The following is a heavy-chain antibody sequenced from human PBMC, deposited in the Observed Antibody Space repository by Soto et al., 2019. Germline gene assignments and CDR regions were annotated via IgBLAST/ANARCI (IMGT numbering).Heavy chain of an antibody. D-gene: IGHD6-6*01. CDR2: IIPIFGTA. CDR1: GGTFSSYA. Sequence: SVKVSCKASGGTFSSYAISWVRQAPGQGLEWMGGIIPIFGTANYAQKFQGRVTITADESTSTAYMELSSLRSEDTAVYYCARHPGLAARTSYFDYWGQGTPVTVSS. J-gene: IGHJ4*02. CDR3: ARHPGLAARTSYFDY. V-gene: IGHV1-69*13.